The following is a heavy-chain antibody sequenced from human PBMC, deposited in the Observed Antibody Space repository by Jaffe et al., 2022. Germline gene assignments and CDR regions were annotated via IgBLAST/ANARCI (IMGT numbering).Heavy chain of an antibody. V-gene: IGHV4-34*01. CDR2: INHSGST. J-gene: IGHJ3*02. Sequence: QVQLQQWGAGLLKPSETLSLTCAVYGGSFSGYYWSWIRQPPGKGLEWIGEINHSGSTNYNPSLKSRVTISVDTSKNQFSLKLSSVTAADTAVYYCARGPYYDFWSGYHDAFDIWGQGTMVTVSS. CDR3: ARGPYYDFWSGYHDAFDI. CDR1: GGSFSGYY. D-gene: IGHD3-3*01.